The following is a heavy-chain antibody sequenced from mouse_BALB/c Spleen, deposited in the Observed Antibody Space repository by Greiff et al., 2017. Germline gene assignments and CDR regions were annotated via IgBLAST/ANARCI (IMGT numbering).Heavy chain of an antibody. CDR1: GFTFSNYW. CDR2: IRLKSNNYAT. Sequence: EVQVVESGGGLVQPGGSRKLSCVASGFTFSNYWMNWVRQSPEKGLEWVAEIRLKSNNYATHYAESVKGRFTISRDDSKSSVYLQMNNLRAEDTGIYYCTRRLNAMDYWGQGTSVTVSS. D-gene: IGHD1-1*01. CDR3: TRRLNAMDY. J-gene: IGHJ4*01. V-gene: IGHV6-6*02.